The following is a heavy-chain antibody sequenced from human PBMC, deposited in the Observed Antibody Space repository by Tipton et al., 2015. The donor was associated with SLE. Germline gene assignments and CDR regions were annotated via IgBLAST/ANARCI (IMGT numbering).Heavy chain of an antibody. J-gene: IGHJ4*02. V-gene: IGHV3-64*04. CDR1: GFTFSSYA. CDR3: AAECGDNCASDY. CDR2: ITANGGDT. D-gene: IGHD2-21*01. Sequence: SLRLSCSASGFTFSSYAMHWVRQAPGKGLEYVSAITANGGDTYYADSVKGRFTISRDNAKSILYLQMNSLRAEDTAVYYCAAECGDNCASDYWGQGILVTVSS.